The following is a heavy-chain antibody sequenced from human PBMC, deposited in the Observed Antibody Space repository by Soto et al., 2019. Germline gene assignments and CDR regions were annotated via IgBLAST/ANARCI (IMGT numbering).Heavy chain of an antibody. CDR1: GGTFSSYA. Sequence: GASVKVSCKASGGTFSSYAISWVRQAPGQGLEWMGGIIPIFGTANYAQKFQGRVTITADESTSTAYMELSSLRSEDTAVYYCARDIRTYYDILTGYYNEGGMDVWGQGTTVTVSS. CDR2: IIPIFGTA. V-gene: IGHV1-69*13. CDR3: ARDIRTYYDILTGYYNEGGMDV. J-gene: IGHJ6*02. D-gene: IGHD3-9*01.